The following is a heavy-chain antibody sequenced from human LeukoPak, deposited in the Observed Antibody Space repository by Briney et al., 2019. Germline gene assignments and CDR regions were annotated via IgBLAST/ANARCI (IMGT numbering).Heavy chain of an antibody. J-gene: IGHJ4*02. D-gene: IGHD5-12*01. CDR3: ARWEWLRLMGFDY. V-gene: IGHV4-4*09. CDR2: IYTSGST. CDR1: GGSISSYY. Sequence: SETLSLTCTVSGGSISSYYWSWIRQPPGKGLEWIGRIYTSGSTNYNPSLKSRVTISVDTSKNQFSLKLSSVTAADTAVYYCARWEWLRLMGFDYWGQGTLVTVSS.